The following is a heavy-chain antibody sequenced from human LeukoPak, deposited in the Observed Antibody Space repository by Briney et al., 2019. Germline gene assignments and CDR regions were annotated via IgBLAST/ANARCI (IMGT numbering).Heavy chain of an antibody. J-gene: IGHJ1*01. CDR2: IWYDGSNK. CDR3: ARDNYYDSSGFYYKEQYLQH. D-gene: IGHD3-22*01. CDR1: GFTFRSYG. V-gene: IGHV3-33*01. Sequence: GGSLRLSCAASGFTFRSYGMHWVRQAPGKGLEWVAVIWYDGSNKYYADSVKGRFTISRDNSKNTLYLQMNSLRAEDTAVYYCARDNYYDSSGFYYKEQYLQHWGQGTLVTVSS.